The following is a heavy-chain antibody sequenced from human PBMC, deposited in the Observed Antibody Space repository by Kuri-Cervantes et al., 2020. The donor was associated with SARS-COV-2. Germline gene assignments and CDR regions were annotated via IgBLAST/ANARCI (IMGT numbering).Heavy chain of an antibody. CDR3: ARVDGLGXDDYYMDV. CDR2: IYYXGST. Sequence: SETLSLXCTVSGGSISSYYXSWIRXPPGKGLEWXXYIYYXGSTNYNPSLKSRVTIXVDTSKXXFSLKLSSVTAADTAVXXSARVDGLGXDDYYMDVWGKGTTVTVSS. D-gene: IGHD3/OR15-3a*01. V-gene: IGHV4-59*01. CDR1: GGSISSYY. J-gene: IGHJ6*03.